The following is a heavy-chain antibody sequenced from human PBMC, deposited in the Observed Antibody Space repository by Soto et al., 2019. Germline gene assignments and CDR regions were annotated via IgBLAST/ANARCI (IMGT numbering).Heavy chain of an antibody. CDR3: ARVVRGVVNWFDP. CDR2: ISAYNSNR. Sequence: QVKLVQSGTEVKKPGASIKVSCKASGYSFATSGMSWVRQAPGQGLEWMGWISAYNSNRNYAQKFQGRLTLTTDTSTSTAYMELKSLTYDDTAVYYCARVVRGVVNWFDPWGQGTLVTVSS. V-gene: IGHV1-18*01. J-gene: IGHJ5*02. CDR1: GYSFATSG. D-gene: IGHD3-10*01.